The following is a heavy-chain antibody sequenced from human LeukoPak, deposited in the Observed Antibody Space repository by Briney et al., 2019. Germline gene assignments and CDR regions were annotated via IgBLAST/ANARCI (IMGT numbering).Heavy chain of an antibody. Sequence: GGSLRLSCAASGFTFSSYSVNWVRQAPGKVLEWGSYISGSSSTIYYADSVKGRFTISIDNGKNTLYLQMNSLRAEDTAVYYCARGSTYYDSSGQVPFDYLGQGTLVTVSS. CDR3: ARGSTYYDSSGQVPFDY. J-gene: IGHJ4*02. V-gene: IGHV3-48*01. CDR2: ISGSSSTI. D-gene: IGHD3-22*01. CDR1: GFTFSSYS.